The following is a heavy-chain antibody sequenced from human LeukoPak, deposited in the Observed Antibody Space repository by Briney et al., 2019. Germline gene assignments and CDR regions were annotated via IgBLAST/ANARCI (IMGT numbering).Heavy chain of an antibody. CDR2: TYYRSKWYD. CDR3: ARVQEIKIAAAKYYYYYMDV. Sequence: SQTLSLTCAISGDSVSSNSATWNWIRQSPSRGLEWLGRTYYRSKWYDDYAVSVKSRITINPDTSKNQFSLQLNSVTPEDTAVYYCARVQEIKIAAAKYYYYYMDVWGKGTTVTVSS. CDR1: GDSVSSNSAT. D-gene: IGHD6-13*01. J-gene: IGHJ6*03. V-gene: IGHV6-1*01.